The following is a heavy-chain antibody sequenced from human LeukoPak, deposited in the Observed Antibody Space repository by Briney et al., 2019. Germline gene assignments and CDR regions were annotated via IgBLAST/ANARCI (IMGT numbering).Heavy chain of an antibody. CDR3: ARYKAVTGPYFYYQGLDV. CDR2: IKQDGSEK. CDR1: EFTFSSYW. Sequence: GGSLRLSCAASEFTFSSYWMTWVRQTPGKGLEWVANIKQDGSEKYYVDSVKGRFTISRDNAKNSLYLQMNSLRAEDTAVYYCARYKAVTGPYFYYQGLDVWGQGTTVTVSS. V-gene: IGHV3-7*01. J-gene: IGHJ6*02. D-gene: IGHD4-11*01.